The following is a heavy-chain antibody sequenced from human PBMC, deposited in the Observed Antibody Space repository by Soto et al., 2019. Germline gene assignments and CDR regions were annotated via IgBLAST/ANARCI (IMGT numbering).Heavy chain of an antibody. V-gene: IGHV4-39*01. J-gene: IGHJ5*02. CDR3: ASLFPVRRPKPRAKDFWGGYRWFAP. CDR2: IYYSGST. CDR1: GGSISSSSYY. Sequence: SETLSLTCTVSGGSISSSSYYWGWIRQPPGKGLEWIGSIYYSGSTYYNPSLKSRVTISVDTSKNQFSLKLSSVTAADTAVYYGASLFPVRRPKPRAKDFWGGYRWFAPWAQGTLVTVSS. D-gene: IGHD3-16*02.